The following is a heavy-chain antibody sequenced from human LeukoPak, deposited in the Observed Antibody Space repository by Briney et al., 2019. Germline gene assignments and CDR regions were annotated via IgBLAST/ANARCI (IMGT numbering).Heavy chain of an antibody. CDR3: ARDYTPLLWFGELFSPAFDY. J-gene: IGHJ4*02. V-gene: IGHV1-18*01. CDR1: GYTFTSYG. CDR2: ISAYNGNT. D-gene: IGHD3-10*01. Sequence: AASVKVSCKASGYTFTSYGISWVRQAPGQGLEWMGWISAYNGNTNYAQKLQGRVTMTAVTSTSTVYMELRSLRSDDTAVYYCARDYTPLLWFGELFSPAFDYWGQGTLVTVSS.